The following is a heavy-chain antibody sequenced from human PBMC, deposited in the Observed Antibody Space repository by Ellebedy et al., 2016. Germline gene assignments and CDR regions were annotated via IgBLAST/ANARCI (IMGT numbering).Heavy chain of an antibody. CDR1: GYTFTGYY. V-gene: IGHV1-2*04. J-gene: IGHJ3*02. CDR2: INPNSGGT. CDR3: ARVVYRTEPDAFDI. Sequence: ASVKVSXXASGYTFTGYYMHWVRQAPGQGLEWMGWINPNSGGTNYAQKFQGWVTMTRDTSISTAYMELSRLRSDDTAVYYCARVVYRTEPDAFDIWGQGTMVTVSS. D-gene: IGHD1-14*01.